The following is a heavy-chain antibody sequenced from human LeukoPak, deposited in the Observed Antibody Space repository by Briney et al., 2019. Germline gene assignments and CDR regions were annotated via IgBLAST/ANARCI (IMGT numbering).Heavy chain of an antibody. CDR1: GASMNGYY. CDR2: IYYSGTT. Sequence: PSETLSLTYTVSGASMNGYYWSWVRQPPGKGLEWIGYIYYSGTTNYNPSLRSRVTISVDTSKNQFSLNLSSVTAADTAVYYCARLHIARADEFDPWGQGTLVTVSS. CDR3: ARLHIARADEFDP. V-gene: IGHV4-59*08. J-gene: IGHJ5*02.